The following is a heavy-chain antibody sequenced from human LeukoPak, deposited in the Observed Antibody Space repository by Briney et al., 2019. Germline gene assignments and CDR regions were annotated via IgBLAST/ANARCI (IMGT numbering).Heavy chain of an antibody. Sequence: GGSLRLSCAASGFTFSDYYMSWIRQAPGKGLEWVSYISSSGSTIYYADSVKGRFTISRDNAKNSLYLQMNSLRAEDTAVYYCAREPTYYYGSGSYPGVLDYWGQGTLVTVSS. CDR3: AREPTYYYGSGSYPGVLDY. CDR1: GFTFSDYY. D-gene: IGHD3-10*01. V-gene: IGHV3-11*01. J-gene: IGHJ4*02. CDR2: ISSSGSTI.